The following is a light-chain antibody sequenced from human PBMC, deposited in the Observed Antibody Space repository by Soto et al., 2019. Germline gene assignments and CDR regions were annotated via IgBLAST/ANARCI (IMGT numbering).Light chain of an antibody. CDR3: QQRSNWPPLT. V-gene: IGKV3-11*01. CDR2: DAS. CDR1: QSVSSY. Sequence: EIVLTQSPATLSLSPGERATLSCPASQSVSSYLAWYQQKPGQAPRLLIYDASNRATGIPARFSGSGSGTDFTLTISSLEPEDFAVYYCQQRSNWPPLTFGGGTKVDIK. J-gene: IGKJ4*01.